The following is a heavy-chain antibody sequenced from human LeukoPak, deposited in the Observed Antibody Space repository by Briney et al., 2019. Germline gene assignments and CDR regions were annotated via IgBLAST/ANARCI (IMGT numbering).Heavy chain of an antibody. J-gene: IGHJ4*02. CDR2: INHSGST. V-gene: IGHV4-34*01. Sequence: SETLSLTCAVYGGSFSGYYWSWIRQPPGKGLEWIGEINHSGSTNYNPSLKSRVTISVDTSKNQLSLKLSSVTAADTAVYYCARRYTYYYGSGSYQLDYWGQGTLVTVSS. CDR1: GGSFSGYY. CDR3: ARRYTYYYGSGSYQLDY. D-gene: IGHD3-10*01.